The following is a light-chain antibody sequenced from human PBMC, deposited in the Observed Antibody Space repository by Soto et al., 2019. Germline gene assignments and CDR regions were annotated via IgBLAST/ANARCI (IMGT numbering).Light chain of an antibody. J-gene: IGKJ1*01. CDR3: QESHSSSWT. Sequence: DIQMTQSPSSLSASVGDRVTVTCRASQSITRHLNWYQQKPGKAPKLLIYEASSLQSGVPSRFSGSGYGTDFTLSISSLQPQDFATYHCQESHSSSWTFGQGTKVDIK. V-gene: IGKV1-39*01. CDR2: EAS. CDR1: QSITRH.